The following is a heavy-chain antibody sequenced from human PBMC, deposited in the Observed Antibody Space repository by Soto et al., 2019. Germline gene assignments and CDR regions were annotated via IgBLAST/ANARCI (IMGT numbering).Heavy chain of an antibody. J-gene: IGHJ4*02. CDR3: ARVGQERRGYSGSSFDY. CDR1: GGSIRSYY. CDR2: IYTSGST. V-gene: IGHV4-4*07. Sequence: PSETLSLTCTVSGGSIRSYYWSWIRQPAGKGLEWIGRIYTSGSTNYNPSLKSRVTMSVDTSKNQFSLKLSSVTAADTAVYYCARVGQERRGYSGSSFDYWGQGTLVTVSS. D-gene: IGHD5-12*01.